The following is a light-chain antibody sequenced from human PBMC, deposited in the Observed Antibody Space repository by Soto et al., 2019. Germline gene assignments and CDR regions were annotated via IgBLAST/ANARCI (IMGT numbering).Light chain of an antibody. CDR2: GAS. CDR1: QSINTN. CDR3: HRRYKWLRVT. J-gene: IGKJ5*01. Sequence: IVMTQSPATLSVSPGERATLSCRASQSINTNLAWYQQKPGQAPRLLIYGASTRATGIPGRFSASGYGTELTITITSLEPEDFAVYCCHRRYKWLRVTLGQGTRIESK. V-gene: IGKV3-15*01.